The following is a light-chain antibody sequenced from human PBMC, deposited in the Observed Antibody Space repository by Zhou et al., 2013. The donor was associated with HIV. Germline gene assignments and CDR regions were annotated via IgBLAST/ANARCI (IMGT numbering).Light chain of an antibody. Sequence: EIVLTQSPVTLSLSPGEGVTLSCRASQSVDTRLAWYQQRPGQAPRLLIYDASKRATGIPARFSGSGSGTDFTLTISRLDPEDFAVYYCQHYGSSLYTFGQGTRLEIK. CDR3: QHYGSSLYT. CDR1: QSVDTR. J-gene: IGKJ2*01. V-gene: IGKV3-20*01. CDR2: DAS.